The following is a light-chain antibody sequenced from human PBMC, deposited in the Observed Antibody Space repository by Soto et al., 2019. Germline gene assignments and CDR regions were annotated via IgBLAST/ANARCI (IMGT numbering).Light chain of an antibody. V-gene: IGLV2-14*01. CDR3: SSYTSISTVV. CDR1: SSDVGGYNY. Sequence: QSALTQPASVSGSPGQSITISCTGTSSDVGGYNYVSWYQQRPGKAPKLIIYEVSNRPSGVSNRFSDSKSGNTASLTISGLQAEDEGDYYCSSYTSISTVVFGGGTKVTVL. CDR2: EVS. J-gene: IGLJ3*02.